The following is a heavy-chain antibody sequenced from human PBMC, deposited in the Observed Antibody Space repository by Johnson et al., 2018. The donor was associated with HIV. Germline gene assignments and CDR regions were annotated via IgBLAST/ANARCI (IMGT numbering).Heavy chain of an antibody. CDR2: TQYDGSNK. CDR3: AKETRDSRSAFDI. D-gene: IGHD3-22*01. Sequence: QVQLVESGGGVVQPGGSLRLSCAASGFSFSSYGIHWVRQAPGRGLEWVEFTQYDGSNKYYADSVKGRFTISRDNSKKTVYLQMNSLRGEDTAVYYCAKETRDSRSAFDIWGQGTMVTVSS. CDR1: GFSFSSYG. V-gene: IGHV3-30*02. J-gene: IGHJ3*02.